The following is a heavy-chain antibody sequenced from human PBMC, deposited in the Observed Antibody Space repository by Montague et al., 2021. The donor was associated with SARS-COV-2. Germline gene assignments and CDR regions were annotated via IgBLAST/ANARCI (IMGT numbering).Heavy chain of an antibody. Sequence: SETLSLTCTVSGGSISSYYWSWIRQPPGKGLEWIGYIYYTGSTKYNPSLKSRVTMSLDRPTNRFSLRLNSVTAADTAMYHRARAQNTCFIANCVNYFDFWGLGAQVTVSS. D-gene: IGHD1-1*01. CDR2: IYYTGST. CDR1: GGSISSYY. CDR3: ARAQNTCFIANCVNYFDF. J-gene: IGHJ4*02. V-gene: IGHV4-59*01.